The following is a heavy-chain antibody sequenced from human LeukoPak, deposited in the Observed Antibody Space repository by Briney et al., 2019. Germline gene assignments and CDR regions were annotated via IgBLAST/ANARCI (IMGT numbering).Heavy chain of an antibody. CDR1: GFTFSSYG. Sequence: GGSLRLSCAASGFTFSSYGMSWVRQAPGKGLEWGSAISGSGGSTYYADSVKGRFTISRDNSKNTLYLQMNSLRAEDTAVYYCAKDPPITMVRGVIITSYWFDPWGQGTLVTVSS. D-gene: IGHD3-10*01. CDR2: ISGSGGST. CDR3: AKDPPITMVRGVIITSYWFDP. J-gene: IGHJ5*02. V-gene: IGHV3-23*01.